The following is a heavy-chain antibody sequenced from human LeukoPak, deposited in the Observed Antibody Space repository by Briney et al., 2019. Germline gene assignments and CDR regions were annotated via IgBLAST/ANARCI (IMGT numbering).Heavy chain of an antibody. Sequence: CASVTVSCMVSGYTLTELSMHWVRQAPGKGLEGMGGFYPEDGETIYAQKFQGRVTMTEDTSTDTAYMELSSLRSEDTAVYYCATWYDILTGYFDYWGQRTLVTVSS. D-gene: IGHD3-9*01. V-gene: IGHV1-24*01. CDR2: FYPEDGET. J-gene: IGHJ4*02. CDR1: GYTLTELS. CDR3: ATWYDILTGYFDY.